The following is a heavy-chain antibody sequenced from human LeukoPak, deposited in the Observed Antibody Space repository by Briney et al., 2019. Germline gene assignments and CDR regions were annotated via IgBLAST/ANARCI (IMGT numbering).Heavy chain of an antibody. CDR2: IHYSGST. V-gene: IGHV4-59*07. CDR3: ARSLVGVPYYFDY. J-gene: IGHJ4*02. D-gene: IGHD1-26*01. CDR1: GGSISSYY. Sequence: PSDTLSLTCTVSGGSISSYYWSWIRRPPGKGLEWIGYIHYSGSTNYNPSLKSRVTTSVDTSKNQCSLKLSSVTAADTAVYYCARSLVGVPYYFDYWGQGTLVTVSS.